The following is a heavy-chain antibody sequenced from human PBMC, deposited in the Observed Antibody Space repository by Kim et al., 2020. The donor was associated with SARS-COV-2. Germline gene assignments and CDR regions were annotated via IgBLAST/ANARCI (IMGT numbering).Heavy chain of an antibody. CDR3: ARHTAMTKLRGFDY. D-gene: IGHD5-18*01. J-gene: IGHJ4*02. Sequence: SPSFQGQVTIAADKSISTAYLQWSSLKASDTAMYYCARHTAMTKLRGFDYWGQGTLVTVSS. V-gene: IGHV5-51*01.